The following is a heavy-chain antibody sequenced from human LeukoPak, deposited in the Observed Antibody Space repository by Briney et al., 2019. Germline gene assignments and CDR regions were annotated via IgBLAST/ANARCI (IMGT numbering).Heavy chain of an antibody. CDR3: TRVWFGDLSSFDY. CDR2: IYYRGST. CDR1: GASISSGSYY. V-gene: IGHV4-39*07. Sequence: SETLSLTCTVSGASISSGSYYWGWIRQPPGKGLEWIASIYYRGSTYDNPSLKSRVTMSIDTSKNQFSLKLSSVTAADTAVYYCTRVWFGDLSSFDYWGQGTLVTVSS. D-gene: IGHD3-10*01. J-gene: IGHJ4*02.